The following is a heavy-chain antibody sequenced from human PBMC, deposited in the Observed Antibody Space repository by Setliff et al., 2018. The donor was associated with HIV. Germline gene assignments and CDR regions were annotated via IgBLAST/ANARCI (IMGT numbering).Heavy chain of an antibody. D-gene: IGHD1-26*01. CDR3: ARTRAPYFFDF. Sequence: KTSETLSLTCSVSGISINGYYWSWIRQSPRTRLEWIGYVSSIGNTNYNPSLKSRVTISVDTSKNQFSLQLNSVTAADTAVYFCARTRAPYFFDFWGQEAQVTVSS. J-gene: IGHJ4*02. CDR2: VSSIGNT. V-gene: IGHV4-4*08. CDR1: GISINGYY.